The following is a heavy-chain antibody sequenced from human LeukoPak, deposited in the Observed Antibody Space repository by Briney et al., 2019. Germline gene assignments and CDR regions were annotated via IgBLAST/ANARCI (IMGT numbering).Heavy chain of an antibody. V-gene: IGHV3-23*01. J-gene: IGHJ4*02. CDR2: ISGSGGST. D-gene: IGHD4-23*01. CDR1: GFTFSSYA. Sequence: PGGSLRLSCAASGFTFSSYAMSWVRQAPGKGLEWVSAISGSGGSTYYADSVKGRFTISRDNSKNTLYLQMNSLRAEDTAVYYCTTVIMGTPKDDYWGQGTLVTVSS. CDR3: TTVIMGTPKDDY.